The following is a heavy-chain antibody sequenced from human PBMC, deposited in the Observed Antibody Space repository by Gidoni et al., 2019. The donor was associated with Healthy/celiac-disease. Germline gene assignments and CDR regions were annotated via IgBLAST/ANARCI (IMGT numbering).Heavy chain of an antibody. V-gene: IGHV1-8*01. D-gene: IGHD6-19*01. CDR3: ARGDIAVAENWFDP. J-gene: IGHJ5*02. CDR2: MNPNSGTT. CDR1: GYTLNSYD. Sequence: QVQLVQSGTEVKKPGATVKVDGKASGYTLNSYDINWVRQANGQGLAWMGWMNPNSGTTRYAQKFHGRVTITRNTSISTAYMELSSLRSDDTAVYSCARGDIAVAENWFDPWGQGTLVTVSS.